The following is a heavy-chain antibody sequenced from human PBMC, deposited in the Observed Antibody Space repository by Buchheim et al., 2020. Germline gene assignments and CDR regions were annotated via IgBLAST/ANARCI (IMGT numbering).Heavy chain of an antibody. CDR1: GFTFSSYA. CDR2: ISGSGGRT. V-gene: IGHV3-23*01. CDR3: AKDRTIFGVVIIYYFDY. J-gene: IGHJ4*02. Sequence: EVQLLESGGGLVQPGGSLRLSCAASGFTFSSYAMSWVRQAPGKGLEWVSAISGSGGRTYYADSVKGRFTISRDNSKNTLYLQMNSLRAEDTAVYYCAKDRTIFGVVIIYYFDYWGQGTL. D-gene: IGHD3-3*01.